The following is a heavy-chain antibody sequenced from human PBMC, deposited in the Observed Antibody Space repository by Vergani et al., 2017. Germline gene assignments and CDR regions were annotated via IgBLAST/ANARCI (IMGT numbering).Heavy chain of an antibody. CDR1: GGSISSSSYY. CDR2: IYYSGST. D-gene: IGHD3-3*01. Sequence: QLQLQESGPGLVKPSETLSLTCTVSGGSISSSSYYWGWIRQPPGKGLEWIGSIYYSGSTYYNPSLKSRVTISVDTSKHQFSLKLSSVTAADTAVYYCARGKYYDFWSGYYWFDPWGQGTLVTVSS. V-gene: IGHV4-39*07. CDR3: ARGKYYDFWSGYYWFDP. J-gene: IGHJ5*02.